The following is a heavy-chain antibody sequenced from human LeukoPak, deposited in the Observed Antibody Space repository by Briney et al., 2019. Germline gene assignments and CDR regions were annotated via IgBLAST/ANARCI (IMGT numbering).Heavy chain of an antibody. CDR3: AVAGTLEYYFDY. D-gene: IGHD6-19*01. CDR1: GGSISSGGYY. Sequence: SETLSLTCTVSGGSISSGGYYWSWIRQPPGKGLEWIGEINHSGSTNYNPSLKSRVTISVDTSKNQFSLKLSSVTAADTAVYYCAVAGTLEYYFDYWGQGTLVTVSS. V-gene: IGHV4-39*07. CDR2: INHSGST. J-gene: IGHJ4*02.